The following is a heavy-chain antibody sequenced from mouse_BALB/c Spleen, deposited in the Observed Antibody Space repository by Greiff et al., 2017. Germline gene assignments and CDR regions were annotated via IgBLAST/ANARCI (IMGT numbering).Heavy chain of an antibody. D-gene: IGHD1-1*02. CDR1: GFSLTSYG. CDR3: ARDRGGNLDY. CDR2: IWAGGST. Sequence: VQLQQSGPGLVAPSQSLSITCIVSGFSLTSYGVHWVRQPPGKGLEWLGVIWAGGSTNYNSALMSRLSISKDNSKSQVFLKMNSLQTDDTAMYYCARDRGGNLDYWGQGTTLTVSS. J-gene: IGHJ2*01. V-gene: IGHV2-9*02.